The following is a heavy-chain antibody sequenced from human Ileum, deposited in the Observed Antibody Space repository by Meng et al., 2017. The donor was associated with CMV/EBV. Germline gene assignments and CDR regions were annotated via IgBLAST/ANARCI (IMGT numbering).Heavy chain of an antibody. CDR1: YA. Sequence: YAFIWVRQGRGKWLEWVAGISGSGGSTYYGDSVKGRFTTSRDNSKNTLYLQMNSLRAEDTAVYDWAKGWDCSSTRCFNYYYNGMDVWGQGTTVTVSS. V-gene: IGHV3-23*01. CDR2: ISGSGGST. CDR3: AKGWDCSSTRCFNYYYNGMDV. J-gene: IGHJ6*02. D-gene: IGHD2-2*01.